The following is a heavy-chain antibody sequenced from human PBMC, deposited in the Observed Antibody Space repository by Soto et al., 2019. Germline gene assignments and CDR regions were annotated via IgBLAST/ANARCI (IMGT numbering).Heavy chain of an antibody. CDR3: ARDIAVARPPLQHFDS. CDR2: ISSSGSTI. Sequence: GGSLRLSCAASGFTFSDYYMSWIRQAPGKGLEWVSYISSSGSTIYYAYSVKGRFTISRDNAKNSLYLQMNSLRAEDTAVYYCARDIAVARPPLQHFDSWGQGTLVTVSS. V-gene: IGHV3-11*01. D-gene: IGHD6-19*01. J-gene: IGHJ4*02. CDR1: GFTFSDYY.